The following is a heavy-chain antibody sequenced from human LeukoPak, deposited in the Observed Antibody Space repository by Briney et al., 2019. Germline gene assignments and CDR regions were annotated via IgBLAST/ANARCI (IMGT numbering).Heavy chain of an antibody. CDR3: ARLSYYDSRGYFPPGY. V-gene: IGHV3-74*01. Sequence: GGSLRLSCAASGFTFDDYAMHWVRQAPGKGLVWVSRINSDGSSTSYADSVKGRFTISRDNAKNSLYLQMNSLRAEDTALYYCARLSYYDSRGYFPPGYWGQGTLVTVSS. CDR2: INSDGSST. D-gene: IGHD3-22*01. CDR1: GFTFDDYA. J-gene: IGHJ4*02.